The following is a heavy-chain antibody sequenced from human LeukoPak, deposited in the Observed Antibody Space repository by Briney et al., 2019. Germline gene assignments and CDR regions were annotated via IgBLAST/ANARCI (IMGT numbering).Heavy chain of an antibody. V-gene: IGHV3-74*01. Sequence: PGGSLRLSCAASGFTFSSYWMHWVRQAPGKGLVWVSRINSDGSSTSYADSVKGRFTISRDNAKNTPYLQTNSLRAEDTAVYYCARDRPSYGSGSYYWGQGTLVTVSS. D-gene: IGHD3-10*01. CDR3: ARDRPSYGSGSYY. CDR1: GFTFSSYW. CDR2: INSDGSST. J-gene: IGHJ4*02.